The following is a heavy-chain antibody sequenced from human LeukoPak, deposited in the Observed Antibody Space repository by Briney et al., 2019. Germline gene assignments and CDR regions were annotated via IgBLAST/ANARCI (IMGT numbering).Heavy chain of an antibody. J-gene: IGHJ4*02. D-gene: IGHD4-23*01. Sequence: SGTLSLTCTVSGGSISSYWGSWIRHPPGKGLEWIWRIYTRGSTYYNPSPASRATMSVDTSKNQFSLTLSSVSAADTGVYFCAREQAYGNGHYCDYWGQGTVVSVSS. V-gene: IGHV4-4*07. CDR2: IYTRGST. CDR3: AREQAYGNGHYCDY. CDR1: GGSISSYW.